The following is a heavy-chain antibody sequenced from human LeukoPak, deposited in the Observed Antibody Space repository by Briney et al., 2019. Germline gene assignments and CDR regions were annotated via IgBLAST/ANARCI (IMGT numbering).Heavy chain of an antibody. V-gene: IGHV3-23*01. Sequence: GGSLRLSCAPSGFTFANYAMNWVRQAPGKGLEWVSSISGSGISTYYADSMKGRVTISRDNSKNTLYLQMNSLRAEDTAVYYCAKGPTYYYDTSGYYIDYWGQGTLVTVSS. CDR2: ISGSGIST. CDR3: AKGPTYYYDTSGYYIDY. D-gene: IGHD3-22*01. J-gene: IGHJ4*02. CDR1: GFTFANYA.